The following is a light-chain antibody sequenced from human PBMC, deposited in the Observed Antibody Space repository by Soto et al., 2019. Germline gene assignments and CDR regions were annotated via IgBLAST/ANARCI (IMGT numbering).Light chain of an antibody. Sequence: QSVLTQPASVSGSPGQLITIACTGTSSDVGGYNYVSWFQQHPGKAPKLMIYEVSNRPSGVSNRFSASKSGNTASLTISGLQAEDEATYYCSSYSSSSTLVFGTGTKVTVL. J-gene: IGLJ1*01. V-gene: IGLV2-14*01. CDR2: EVS. CDR1: SSDVGGYNY. CDR3: SSYSSSSTLV.